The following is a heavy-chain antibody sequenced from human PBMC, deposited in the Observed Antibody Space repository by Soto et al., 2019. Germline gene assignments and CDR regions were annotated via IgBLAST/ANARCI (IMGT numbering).Heavy chain of an antibody. V-gene: IGHV1-46*01. CDR1: GFTFTNYF. CDR2: ISPYDGSR. Sequence: QVQLVQSGAEVKKPGASVKVSCKASGFTFTNYFFHWVRQAPRQGLEWMGIISPYDGSRSYVQRLPGRVTMTSTTSTSTIYMELSSLRSEDTAVYYCARGDGRGSSPFYYYCGMDVWGHGTTVTVSS. CDR3: ARGDGRGSSPFYYYCGMDV. J-gene: IGHJ6*02. D-gene: IGHD1-26*01.